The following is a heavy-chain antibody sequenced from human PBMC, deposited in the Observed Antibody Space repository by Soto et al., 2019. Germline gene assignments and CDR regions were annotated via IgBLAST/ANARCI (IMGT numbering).Heavy chain of an antibody. CDR2: ISSDGSAT. D-gene: IGHD3-10*01. V-gene: IGHV3-11*01. Sequence: QLVESGGGLVKPGGSLRLSCTASGFIFSDFYMAWIRQAPGKGLEWVSYISSDGSATYKDSVKGRFTVSRDNAKDSLYLQMNSLRDEDTAVYYCVRDRDRRWFDPWGQGTLVTVPS. CDR3: VRDRDRRWFDP. CDR1: GFIFSDFY. J-gene: IGHJ5*02.